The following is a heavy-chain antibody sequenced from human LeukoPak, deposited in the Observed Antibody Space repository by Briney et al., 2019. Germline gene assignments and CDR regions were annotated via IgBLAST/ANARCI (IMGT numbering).Heavy chain of an antibody. V-gene: IGHV1-69*04. J-gene: IGHJ4*02. Sequence: SVKVSCKASGGTFSSYAINWVRQAPGQGPEWMGRITPMIGIANYAQKFQGRVTIIADKSTSTAYLELSSLRSEDTAVYYCARPGKAVAGLEYWGQGTLVTVSS. CDR2: ITPMIGIA. CDR3: ARPGKAVAGLEY. CDR1: GGTFSSYA. D-gene: IGHD6-19*01.